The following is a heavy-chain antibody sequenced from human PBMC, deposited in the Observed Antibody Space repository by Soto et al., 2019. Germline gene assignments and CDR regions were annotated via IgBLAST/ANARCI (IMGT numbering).Heavy chain of an antibody. CDR3: ARTFYDYVWGSYRPGGIDY. CDR1: GFTFSSYG. Sequence: GASLRLSCAASGFTFSSYGMHWVRQAPGKGLEWVAVIWYDGSNKYYADSVKGRFTISRDNSKNTLYLQMNSLRAEDTAVYYCARTFYDYVWGSYRPGGIDYWGQGTLVTVSS. J-gene: IGHJ4*02. CDR2: IWYDGSNK. V-gene: IGHV3-33*01. D-gene: IGHD3-16*02.